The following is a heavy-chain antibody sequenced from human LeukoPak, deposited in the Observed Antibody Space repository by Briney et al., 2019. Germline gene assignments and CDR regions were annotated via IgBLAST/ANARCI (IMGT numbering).Heavy chain of an antibody. V-gene: IGHV4-39*07. J-gene: IGHJ4*02. Sequence: SQTLSLTCTVSGGSISSSSFYWGWIRQPPGKGLEWIGSLYYSGNTYYNPSLKSRVTISVDTSKNQFSLKLSSVTAADPAVYYCARGIAARPDFDYWGQGTLVTVSS. D-gene: IGHD6-6*01. CDR3: ARGIAARPDFDY. CDR1: GGSISSSSFY. CDR2: LYYSGNT.